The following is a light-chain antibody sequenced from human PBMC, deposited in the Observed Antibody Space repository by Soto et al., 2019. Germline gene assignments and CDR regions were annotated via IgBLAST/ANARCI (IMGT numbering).Light chain of an antibody. Sequence: DIQMTQSPSSQSASVGDRVTITCRASQGIRIDLGWFQQRPGKAPKRLIYGASSLQSGVPSRFSGSGSGTEFTLTINNLQPKDFATYYCLQHNSFPRTFGQGTKVDIK. J-gene: IGKJ1*01. V-gene: IGKV1-17*02. CDR3: LQHNSFPRT. CDR2: GAS. CDR1: QGIRID.